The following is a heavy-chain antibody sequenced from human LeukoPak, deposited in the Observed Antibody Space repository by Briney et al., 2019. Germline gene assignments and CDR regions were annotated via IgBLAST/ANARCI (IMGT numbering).Heavy chain of an antibody. J-gene: IGHJ4*02. V-gene: IGHV4-4*02. CDR2: ICHSGST. CDR3: ARFGTYSSSSPKDF. Sequence: SGTLSLTCAVSGVSISSSNWWSWVRQPPGKGLEGIGEICHSGSTNYNPSLKSRVTISVDKSKNQFSLKLSSVTGADTAVYYWARFGTYSSSSPKDFWRQGTLVPVPS. CDR1: GVSISSSNW. D-gene: IGHD6-6*01.